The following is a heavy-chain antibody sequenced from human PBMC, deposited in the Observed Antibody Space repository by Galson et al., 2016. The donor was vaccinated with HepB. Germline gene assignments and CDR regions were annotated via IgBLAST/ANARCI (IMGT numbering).Heavy chain of an antibody. CDR2: ISPYSGDT. D-gene: IGHD2-15*01. V-gene: IGHV1-18*01. CDR3: VGDRHCSDGSCLDN. J-gene: IGHJ4*02. Sequence: SVKVSCKASSYTFTNFAVSWVRQAPGQGLEWMGWISPYSGDTKYVQRPQGRVTMTADASTSTAYMERRSLTSDDTAVYYCVGDRHCSDGSCLDNWGQGTLVTVSS. CDR1: SYTFTNFA.